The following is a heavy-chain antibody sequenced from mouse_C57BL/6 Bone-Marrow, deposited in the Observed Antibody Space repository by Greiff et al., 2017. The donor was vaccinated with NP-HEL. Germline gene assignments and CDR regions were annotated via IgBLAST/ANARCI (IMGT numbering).Heavy chain of an antibody. Sequence: VQLQQPGAELVKPGASGRLSCKASGYTLTSYWITWVKRRPGQGLEWIGVIYPGSGSTNYNEKFKSKATLTVDTSSSTAYMQLSSLTSEDSAVYYCARLKGNAMDYWGQGTSVTVSS. CDR1: GYTLTSYW. CDR3: ARLKGNAMDY. D-gene: IGHD1-3*01. V-gene: IGHV1-55*01. CDR2: IYPGSGST. J-gene: IGHJ4*01.